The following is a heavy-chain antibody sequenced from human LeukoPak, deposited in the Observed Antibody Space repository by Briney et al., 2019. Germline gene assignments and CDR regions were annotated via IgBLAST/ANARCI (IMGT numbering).Heavy chain of an antibody. J-gene: IGHJ4*02. V-gene: IGHV3-15*01. Sequence: GGSLRLSCAASGFIFSYAWMNWVRQAPGKGLEWVGRIKSKTDGGTIDYAAPLNGRFTISRDDSKNTLYLQMNSLKTGDTAVYYCTTVLVTVTTWFDYCGQGTLVTVSS. D-gene: IGHD4-17*01. CDR2: IKSKTDGGTI. CDR1: GFIFSYAW. CDR3: TTVLVTVTTWFDY.